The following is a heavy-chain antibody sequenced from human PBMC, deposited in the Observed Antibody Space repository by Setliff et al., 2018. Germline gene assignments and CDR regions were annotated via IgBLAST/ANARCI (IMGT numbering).Heavy chain of an antibody. CDR1: GGSISSYY. D-gene: IGHD3-22*01. Sequence: SETLSLTCTVSGGSISSYYWSWIRQPAGKGLEWIGHIYTTGSTNYNPSLKSRVTLSVDTSKNQFSLKLTSVTAADTAIYYCARTPYYYDTAGYDFWGQGTRVTVSS. J-gene: IGHJ4*02. CDR2: IYTTGST. CDR3: ARTPYYYDTAGYDF. V-gene: IGHV4-4*07.